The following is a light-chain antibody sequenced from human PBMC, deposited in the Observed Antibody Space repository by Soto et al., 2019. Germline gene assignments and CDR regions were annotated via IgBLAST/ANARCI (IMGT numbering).Light chain of an antibody. V-gene: IGLV2-23*01. Sequence: ALTQPASVSGSPGQSITISCSGTSSNIGGYNIVSWYQQHPGKAPKVIIYEGVKRPSGVSDRFSGSTSGVTASLTISGLQDEEEAAYYCFSYVGATTYVFGSGTKVTV. J-gene: IGLJ1*01. CDR3: FSYVGATTYV. CDR2: EGV. CDR1: SSNIGGYNI.